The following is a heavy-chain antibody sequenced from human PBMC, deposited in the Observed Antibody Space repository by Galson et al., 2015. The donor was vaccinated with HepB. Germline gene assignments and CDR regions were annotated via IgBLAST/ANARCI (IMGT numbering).Heavy chain of an antibody. J-gene: IGHJ4*02. V-gene: IGHV3-23*01. D-gene: IGHD1-26*01. CDR3: AKGVGALGGVADY. CDR1: GFTFSSYA. CDR2: ISTSGGST. Sequence: SLRLSCAASGFTFSSYAMNWVRQAPGKGLEWVSAISTSGGSTYYADSVKGQFTISRDNSKNTLYLQMNSLRAEDTAVYYCAKGVGALGGVADYWGQGTLVTVSS.